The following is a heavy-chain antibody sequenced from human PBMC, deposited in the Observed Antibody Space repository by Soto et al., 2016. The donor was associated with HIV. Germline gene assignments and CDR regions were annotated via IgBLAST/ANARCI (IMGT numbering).Heavy chain of an antibody. CDR2: INQDGIDK. Sequence: EVQLVESGGGLVQPGGSLRPSCAASRFTFNNYWMSWVRQAPGKGLEWVTNINQDGIDKNYVDSVKGRFTISRDNAKNSLHLQMNSLRVEDTAVYYCVRGSGREWFDPWGQGTLVTVSS. D-gene: IGHD1-26*01. V-gene: IGHV3-7*01. CDR3: VRGSGREWFDP. J-gene: IGHJ5*02. CDR1: RFTFNNYW.